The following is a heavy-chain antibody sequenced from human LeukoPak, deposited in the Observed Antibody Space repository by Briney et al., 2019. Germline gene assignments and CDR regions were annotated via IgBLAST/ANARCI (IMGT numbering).Heavy chain of an antibody. J-gene: IGHJ4*02. V-gene: IGHV3-23*01. D-gene: IGHD6-13*01. CDR3: AKDTKRYSSPSFDY. Sequence: GGSLRLSCAASGFTFSSYAMSWVRQAPGKGLEWVSAISGSGGSTYYADSVKGRFTISRDNSKNTLYLQMNSLRAEDTAVFYCAKDTKRYSSPSFDYWGQGTLVTVSS. CDR2: ISGSGGST. CDR1: GFTFSSYA.